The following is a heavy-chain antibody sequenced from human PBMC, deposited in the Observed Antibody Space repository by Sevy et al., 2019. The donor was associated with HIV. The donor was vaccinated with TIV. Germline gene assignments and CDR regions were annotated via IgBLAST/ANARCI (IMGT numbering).Heavy chain of an antibody. J-gene: IGHJ4*02. Sequence: GSLRLSCTTSGFTFDDYAMSWFRQAPGKGLEWVAFITRNSYEAYGGTTEYAASVKGRFIISRDDSKSIAYLQMNSLKTEDTAVHHCTRGLVTADTPEYFFDYWGQGTLVTVSS. CDR1: GFTFDDYA. V-gene: IGHV3-49*03. CDR2: ITRNSYEAYGGTT. D-gene: IGHD3-9*01. CDR3: TRGLVTADTPEYFFDY.